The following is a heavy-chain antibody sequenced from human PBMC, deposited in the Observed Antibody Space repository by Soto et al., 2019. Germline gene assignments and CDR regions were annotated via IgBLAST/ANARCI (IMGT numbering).Heavy chain of an antibody. V-gene: IGHV3-33*01. Sequence: PGGSLRLSCAASGFPFSSYGMHWVRQAPGKGLEWVAVIWYDGSNKYYADSVKGRFTISRDNSKNTLYLQMNSLRAEDTAVYYCAREVVPAAISPHFDYWGQGTLVTVSS. CDR1: GFPFSSYG. J-gene: IGHJ4*02. CDR3: AREVVPAAISPHFDY. D-gene: IGHD2-2*01. CDR2: IWYDGSNK.